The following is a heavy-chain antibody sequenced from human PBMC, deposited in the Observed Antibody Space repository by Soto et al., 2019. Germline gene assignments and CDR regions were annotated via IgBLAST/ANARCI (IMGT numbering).Heavy chain of an antibody. CDR1: GFTFDDYT. V-gene: IGHV3-43*01. CDR3: AKDLYSSILASYYYYGIDV. Sequence: GGSLRLSCAASGFTFDDYTMHWVRQAPGKGLEWVSLISWDGGSTYYADSVKGRFTISRDNSKNSLYLQMNSLRTEDTALYYCAKDLYSSILASYYYYGIDVWGQGTTVTVSS. CDR2: ISWDGGST. J-gene: IGHJ6*02. D-gene: IGHD6-13*01.